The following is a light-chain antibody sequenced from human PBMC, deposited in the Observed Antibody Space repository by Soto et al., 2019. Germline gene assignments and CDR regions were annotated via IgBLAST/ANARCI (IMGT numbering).Light chain of an antibody. CDR1: NTDLGVYDI. CDR2: EAV. J-gene: IGLJ1*01. Sequence: QSVLAQPASVSASFGQSITISCSGPNTDLGVYDIISWYQHHPSKAPRLIIYEAVQRPSGVPDRFSGSKSGNTASLTVSGLQAADEADYFCKSYAGSNTYVFGSGTKVTVL. V-gene: IGLV2-8*01. CDR3: KSYAGSNTYV.